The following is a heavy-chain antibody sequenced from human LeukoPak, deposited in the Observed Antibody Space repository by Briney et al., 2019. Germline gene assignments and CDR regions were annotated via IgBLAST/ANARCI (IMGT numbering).Heavy chain of an antibody. D-gene: IGHD6-19*01. CDR1: GFTFSSYA. V-gene: IGHV3-30-3*01. CDR3: ARRGGSNGWGDFDI. CDR2: ISYDGSNK. J-gene: IGHJ3*02. Sequence: GGSLRLSCAASGFTFSSYAMHWVRQAPGKGLEWVAVISYDGSNKYYADSVKGRFTISRDNSRSTLYLQMNSLSREDTALYYCARRGGSNGWGDFDIWGQGTMVTVSS.